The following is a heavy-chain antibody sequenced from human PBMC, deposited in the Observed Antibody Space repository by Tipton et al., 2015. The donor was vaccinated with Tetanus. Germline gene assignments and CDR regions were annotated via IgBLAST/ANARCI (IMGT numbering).Heavy chain of an antibody. V-gene: IGHV4-59*01. CDR2: IYYSGST. CDR1: GGSISSYY. D-gene: IGHD6-13*01. J-gene: IGHJ5*02. CDR3: ACKPNIAAAGTGEDSGWFDP. Sequence: TLSLTCTVSGGSISSYYWSWIRQPPGKGLEWIGHIYYSGSTNYNPSLKSRVTISVDTSKNQFSLKLSSVTAADTAVYYCACKPNIAAAGTGEDSGWFDPWGQGTLVTVSS.